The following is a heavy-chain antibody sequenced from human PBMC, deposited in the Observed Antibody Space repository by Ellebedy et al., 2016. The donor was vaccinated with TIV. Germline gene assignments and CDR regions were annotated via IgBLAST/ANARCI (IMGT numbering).Heavy chain of an antibody. CDR1: GFTLSTYA. CDR2: VNNGNNP. V-gene: IGHV3-23*05. CDR3: AKDHRSSGWPAFDS. J-gene: IGHJ4*02. D-gene: IGHD6-19*01. Sequence: PGGSLRLSCAVSGFTLSTYAMSLVRQATGQGLHWVASVNNGNNPYYAESARGRFTISRDTFMNTVSLQMNSLSADDTGVYYCAKDHRSSGWPAFDSWGQGTLVTVSS.